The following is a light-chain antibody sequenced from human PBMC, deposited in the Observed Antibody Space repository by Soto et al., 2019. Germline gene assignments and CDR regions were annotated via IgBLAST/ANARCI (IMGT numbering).Light chain of an antibody. V-gene: IGLV2-8*01. CDR3: SSYAGSNNHV. Sequence: QSVLTQPPSASGSPGQSVTISCTGTSSDVGGYKYVSWYQQYPGKAPKLMIYAVSERPSGVPDRFSGSKSGNTASLTVSGLQAEDEADYYCSSYAGSNNHVFGTGTKVTVL. CDR1: SSDVGGYKY. J-gene: IGLJ1*01. CDR2: AVS.